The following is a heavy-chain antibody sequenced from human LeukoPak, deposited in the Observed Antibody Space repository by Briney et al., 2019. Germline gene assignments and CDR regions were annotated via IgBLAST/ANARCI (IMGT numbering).Heavy chain of an antibody. CDR1: GGSFSGYY. D-gene: IGHD1-1*01. J-gene: IGHJ3*02. CDR2: INHSGST. CDR3: ARVGTGDI. V-gene: IGHV4-34*01. Sequence: TSETLSLTCAVYGGSFSGYYWSWIRQPPGKGLEWIGEINHSGSTNYNPSLKSRVTISVDTSKNQFSLKLSSVTAADTAVYYCARVGTGDIWGQGTMVTVSS.